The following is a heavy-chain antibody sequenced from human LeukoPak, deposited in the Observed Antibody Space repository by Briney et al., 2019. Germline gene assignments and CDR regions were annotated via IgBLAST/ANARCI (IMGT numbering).Heavy chain of an antibody. J-gene: IGHJ3*02. D-gene: IGHD6-19*01. CDR2: INHSGST. V-gene: IGHV4-34*01. Sequence: SETLSLTCAVYGGSSSGYYWSWIRQPPGKGLEWIGEINHSGSTNYNPSLKSRVTISVDTSKNQFSLKLSSVTAADTAVYYCARGTYRYSSGWHNIRAFDIWGQGKMVTVSS. CDR1: GGSSSGYY. CDR3: ARGTYRYSSGWHNIRAFDI.